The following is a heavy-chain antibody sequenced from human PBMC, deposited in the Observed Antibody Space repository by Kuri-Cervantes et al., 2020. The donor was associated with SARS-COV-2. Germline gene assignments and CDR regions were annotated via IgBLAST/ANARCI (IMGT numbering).Heavy chain of an antibody. CDR2: IYYSGST. Sequence: SETLSLTCTVSGGSSSSYYWSWIRQPPGKGLEWIGYIYYSGSTNYNPSLKSRVTISVDTSKNQFSLKLSSVTAADTAVYYCARSVLLWFGEEQDAFDIWGQGTMVTVSS. V-gene: IGHV4-59*12. CDR1: GGSSSSYY. CDR3: ARSVLLWFGEEQDAFDI. J-gene: IGHJ3*02. D-gene: IGHD3-10*01.